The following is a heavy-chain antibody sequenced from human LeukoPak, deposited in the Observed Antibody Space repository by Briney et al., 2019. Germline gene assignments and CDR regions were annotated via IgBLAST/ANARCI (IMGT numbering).Heavy chain of an antibody. J-gene: IGHJ4*02. V-gene: IGHV1-2*02. CDR1: GYTFTGYY. CDR2: INPNSGGT. CDR3: AGALRLQGPLLLGDY. D-gene: IGHD3-22*01. Sequence: ASVKVSCKASGYTFTGYYMHWVRQAPGQGLEWMGWINPNSGGTNYAQKFQGRVTMTRDTSISTAYMELSRLRSDDTAVYYCAGALRLQGPLLLGDYWGQGTLVTVSS.